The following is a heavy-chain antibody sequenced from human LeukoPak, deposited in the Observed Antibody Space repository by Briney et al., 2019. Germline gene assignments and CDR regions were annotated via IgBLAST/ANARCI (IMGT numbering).Heavy chain of an antibody. Sequence: GGSLRLSCGASGFTFSSYTMNWFRQAPGKGLEWVSSISRSSSYISYANSVKGRFTISRDNAKNSLYRQMNSLRAEDTAVYYCARDDSGSYSYYFHYSGQGTLVTVSS. CDR3: ARDDSGSYSYYFHY. J-gene: IGHJ4*02. D-gene: IGHD1-26*01. CDR1: GFTFSSYT. CDR2: ISRSSSYI. V-gene: IGHV3-21*01.